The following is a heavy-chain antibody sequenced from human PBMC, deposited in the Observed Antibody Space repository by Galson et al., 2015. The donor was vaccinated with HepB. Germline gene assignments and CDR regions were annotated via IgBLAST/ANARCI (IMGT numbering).Heavy chain of an antibody. CDR2: IYHSGST. D-gene: IGHD3-10*01. J-gene: IGHJ4*02. V-gene: IGHV4-30-2*01. Sequence: TLSLTCAVSGGSISSGIYSWSWIRQPPGKGLEWIGYIYHSGSTYYNPSLKSRVSMSLDRPKNHFSLKLSSVTAADTAVYYCACSKLGFGELNGFDYWGQGTLVTVPS. CDR3: ACSKLGFGELNGFDY. CDR1: GGSISSGIYS.